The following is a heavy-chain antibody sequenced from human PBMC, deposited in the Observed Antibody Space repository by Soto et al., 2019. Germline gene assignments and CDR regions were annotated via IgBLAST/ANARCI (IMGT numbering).Heavy chain of an antibody. CDR3: ASLGTGFWSGNYMDV. Sequence: EVQLVESGGGLVQPGGSLRLSCAASGFTFSSYAMHWVRQAPGKGLEYVSAISSNGGSTYYANSVKGRFTISRDNSKNTLYLQMGSLRAEDMAVYYCASLGTGFWSGNYMDVWGKGTTVTVSS. D-gene: IGHD3-3*01. CDR1: GFTFSSYA. V-gene: IGHV3-64*01. J-gene: IGHJ6*03. CDR2: ISSNGGST.